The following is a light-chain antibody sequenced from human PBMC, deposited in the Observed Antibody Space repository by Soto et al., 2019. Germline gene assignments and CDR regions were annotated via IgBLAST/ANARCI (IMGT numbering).Light chain of an antibody. V-gene: IGKV3-20*01. CDR2: GAS. CDR1: QRVSSNY. Sequence: IALTQSPGTLSLSPGERATLSCRASQRVSSNYVAWYQHKPGQAPRLLIHGASIRATGIPARFSGSGSGTDFTLTISRLEPEDFAVYYCHQYGTLPYAFGQGTKLQIK. J-gene: IGKJ2*01. CDR3: HQYGTLPYA.